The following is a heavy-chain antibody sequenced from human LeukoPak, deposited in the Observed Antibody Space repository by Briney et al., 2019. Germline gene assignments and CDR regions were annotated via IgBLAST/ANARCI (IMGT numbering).Heavy chain of an antibody. CDR3: ARDGPAYTSRWYDYYYGLDV. CDR1: GGSISSSNW. V-gene: IGHV4-4*02. CDR2: IYHSGSA. D-gene: IGHD2-2*01. Sequence: PSETLSLTCAVSGGSISSSNWWTWVRQPPGKGLEWIGEIYHSGSANYNPSLKSRVTIPIDTSKNQFSLKLTSVTSADTAVYYCARDGPAYTSRWYDYYYGLDVWGQGTTVTVSS. J-gene: IGHJ6*02.